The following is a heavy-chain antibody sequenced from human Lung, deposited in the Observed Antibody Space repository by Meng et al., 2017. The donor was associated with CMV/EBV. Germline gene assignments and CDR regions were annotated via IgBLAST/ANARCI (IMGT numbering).Heavy chain of an antibody. D-gene: IGHD6-19*01. V-gene: IGHV3-21*01. CDR2: ISSSSSYI. CDR3: ARAGYSSGWYELYFDY. CDR1: GFTFSSYS. J-gene: IGHJ4*02. Sequence: ESLKISXAASGFTFSSYSMNWVRQAPGKGLEWVSSISSSSSYIYYADSVKGRFTISRDNVKNSLYLQMNSLRAEDTAVYYCARAGYSSGWYELYFDYWGQGTLVTVSS.